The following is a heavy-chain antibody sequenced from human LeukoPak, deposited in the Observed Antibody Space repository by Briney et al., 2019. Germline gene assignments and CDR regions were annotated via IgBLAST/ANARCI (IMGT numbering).Heavy chain of an antibody. CDR2: IKHNSGST. V-gene: IGHV1-2*02. CDR3: ARQPIPGTNGLDP. Sequence: ASVKVSCKASGYTFTGYYIHWVGEAPGQGREWMGWIKHNSGSTIYTQSLQCRVTMTRVTCISTDYMVLSELKSEDTAVYFCARQPIPGTNGLDPWGQGTLVTVSS. CDR1: GYTFTGYY. J-gene: IGHJ5*02. D-gene: IGHD1-20*01.